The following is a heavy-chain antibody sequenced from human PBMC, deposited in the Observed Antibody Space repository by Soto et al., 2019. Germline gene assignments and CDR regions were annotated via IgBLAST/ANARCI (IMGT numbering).Heavy chain of an antibody. V-gene: IGHV3-23*01. CDR2: ITASGYSA. CDR1: GLAFSNYA. D-gene: IGHD3-16*01. J-gene: IGHJ4*02. CDR3: AKGDLLWDPFDF. Sequence: EAQLLESVGGLVQPGGSLRLSCAASGLAFSNYAMTWVRQAPGKGLEWVSIITASGYSAYYGGAVKGRFTTSRDNSRSTLYLQMNGLRADDTAVYYCAKGDLLWDPFDFWGQGTLVTVSS.